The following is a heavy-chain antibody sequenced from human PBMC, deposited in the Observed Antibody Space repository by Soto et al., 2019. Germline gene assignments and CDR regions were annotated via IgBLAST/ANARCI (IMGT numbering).Heavy chain of an antibody. J-gene: IGHJ6*02. Sequence: GSLRLSCAASGFTFSDYYMSWIRQAPGKGLEWVSYISSSSYTNYADSVKGRFTISRDNAKNSLYLQMNSLRAEDTAVYYCARALGYCSSTSCYTDYYYGMDVWGQGTTVTVSS. CDR3: ARALGYCSSTSCYTDYYYGMDV. D-gene: IGHD2-2*02. CDR1: GFTFSDYY. V-gene: IGHV3-11*06. CDR2: ISSSSYT.